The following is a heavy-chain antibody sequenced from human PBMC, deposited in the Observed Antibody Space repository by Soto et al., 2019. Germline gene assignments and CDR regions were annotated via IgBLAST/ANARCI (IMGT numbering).Heavy chain of an antibody. Sequence: SETLSLTCTVSGGSISSYYWSWIRQPPGKGLEWFGYIYYSGSTNYNPSLKSRVTISVDTSKNQFSLKLSSVTAADTAVYYCARLGYGYCSGGSCYGDAVLDYWGQGTLVTVSS. CDR1: GGSISSYY. J-gene: IGHJ4*02. CDR3: ARLGYGYCSGGSCYGDAVLDY. CDR2: IYYSGST. V-gene: IGHV4-59*08. D-gene: IGHD2-15*01.